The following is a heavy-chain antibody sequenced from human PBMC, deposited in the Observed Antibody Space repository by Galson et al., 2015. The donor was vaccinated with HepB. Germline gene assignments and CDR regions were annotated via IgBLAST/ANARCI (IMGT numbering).Heavy chain of an antibody. V-gene: IGHV6-1*01. Sequence: CAISGDSVSTNSATWNWIRQSPSRGLEWLGRTYYRSRWYDDYAVSVKSRITINSDTSKNPFSLQLNSVTPEDTAVYYCARGVDIRGGAFDIWGQWTMVTVSS. CDR3: ARGVDIRGGAFDI. D-gene: IGHD2-15*01. J-gene: IGHJ3*02. CDR2: TYYRSRWYD. CDR1: GDSVSTNSAT.